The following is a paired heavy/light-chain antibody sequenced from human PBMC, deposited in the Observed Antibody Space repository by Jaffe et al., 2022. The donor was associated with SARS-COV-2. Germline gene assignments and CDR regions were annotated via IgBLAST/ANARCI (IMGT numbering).Light chain of an antibody. CDR3: QQYNSYSWG. J-gene: IGKJ1*01. Sequence: DIQMTQSPSTLSASVGDRVTITCRASQSISSWLAWYQQKPGKAPKLLIYKASSLESGVPSRFSGSGSGTEFTLTISSLQPDDFATYYCQQYNSYSWGFGQGTKVEIK. CDR2: KAS. V-gene: IGKV1-5*03. CDR1: QSISSW.
Heavy chain of an antibody. CDR3: TRVPPPSYYDFWSGYYSSGGGAPNDY. J-gene: IGHJ4*02. Sequence: EVQLVESGGGLVKPGRSLRLSCTASGFTFGDYAMSWFRQAPGKGLEWVGFIRSKAYGGTTEYAASVKGRFTISRDDSKSIAYLQMNSLKTEDTAVYYCTRVPPPSYYDFWSGYYSSGGGAPNDYWGQGTLVTVSS. D-gene: IGHD3-3*01. V-gene: IGHV3-49*05. CDR1: GFTFGDYA. CDR2: IRSKAYGGTT.